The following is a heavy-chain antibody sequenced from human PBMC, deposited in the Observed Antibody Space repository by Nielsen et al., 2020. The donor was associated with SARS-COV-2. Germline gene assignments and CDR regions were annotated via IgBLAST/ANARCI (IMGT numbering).Heavy chain of an antibody. D-gene: IGHD3-16*02. J-gene: IGHJ4*02. CDR1: GGSISSYY. Sequence: SETLSLTCTVSGGSISSYYWSWIRQPPGKGLEWIGYIYYSGSTNYNPSLKSRVTISVDTSKNQFSLKLSSVTAADTAVYYCASHYVWGSYRYRYFDYWGQGTLVTVSS. CDR3: ASHYVWGSYRYRYFDY. V-gene: IGHV4-59*01. CDR2: IYYSGST.